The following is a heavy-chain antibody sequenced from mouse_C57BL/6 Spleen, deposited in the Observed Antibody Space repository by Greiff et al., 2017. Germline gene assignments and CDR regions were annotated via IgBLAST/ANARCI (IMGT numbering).Heavy chain of an antibody. J-gene: IGHJ4*01. CDR2: IYPGSGST. Sequence: VQLQQPGAELVKPGASVKMSCKASGYTFTSYWITWVKQRPGQGLEWIGDIYPGSGSTNYNEKFKSKATLTVDTSSSTAYMQLSSLTSEDSAVYYGARSYYGSSYEEAMDYWGQGTSVTVSS. V-gene: IGHV1-55*01. CDR1: GYTFTSYW. D-gene: IGHD1-1*01. CDR3: ARSYYGSSYEEAMDY.